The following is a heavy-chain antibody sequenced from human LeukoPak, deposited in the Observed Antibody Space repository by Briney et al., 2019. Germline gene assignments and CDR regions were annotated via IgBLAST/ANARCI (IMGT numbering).Heavy chain of an antibody. V-gene: IGHV3-23*01. CDR3: AKCRYYYGSGTYSFSYMDV. J-gene: IGHJ6*03. CDR1: GFTFSSYA. Sequence: PGGSLRLSCVASGFTFSSYAMTWVRQSPGKGLEWVSTISGSGDSTYYADSVKGRFTISRDNSKNTLYLQMNSLRAEDTAIYYCAKCRYYYGSGTYSFSYMDVWGKGTTVTVSS. D-gene: IGHD3-10*01. CDR2: ISGSGDST.